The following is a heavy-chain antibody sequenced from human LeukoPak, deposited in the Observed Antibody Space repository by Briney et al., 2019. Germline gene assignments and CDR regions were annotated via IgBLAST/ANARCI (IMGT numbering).Heavy chain of an antibody. CDR1: GFTVINYY. V-gene: IGHV3-53*01. CDR2: IDTGVNT. Sequence: GGSLRLSCAASGFTVINYYMSWVRQAPGKGLDWVSIIDTGVNTYYTDSVKGRFTVSRDCSKNTLYLQMNGLRAEDTAMYYCAGDLNYWGQGTLVTVSS. CDR3: AGDLNY. J-gene: IGHJ4*02.